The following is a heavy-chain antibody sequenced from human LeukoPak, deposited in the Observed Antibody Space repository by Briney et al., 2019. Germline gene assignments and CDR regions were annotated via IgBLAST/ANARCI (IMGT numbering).Heavy chain of an antibody. CDR2: IKSKTYGGTT. V-gene: IGHV3-49*03. CDR3: SRGGRRDYDSSSFYSYFDF. Sequence: PGGSLRLSCTASGFTFGDYVMSWFRQAPGKGLEWVGCIKSKTYGGTTEYAASVKGRFTISRDDSKSIAFLQMNSLTTEDTAVYYCSRGGRRDYDSSSFYSYFDFWGQGTLVTVSS. D-gene: IGHD3-22*01. J-gene: IGHJ4*02. CDR1: GFTFGDYV.